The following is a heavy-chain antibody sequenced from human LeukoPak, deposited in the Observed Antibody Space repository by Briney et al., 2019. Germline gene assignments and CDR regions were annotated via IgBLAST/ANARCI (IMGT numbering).Heavy chain of an antibody. V-gene: IGHV4-34*01. D-gene: IGHD3-10*01. J-gene: IGHJ4*02. CDR1: GGSFSGYY. Sequence: SETLSLTCAVYGGSFSGYYWSWIRQPPGKGLEWIGEINHSGSTNYNPSLKSRVTISADTSKNQFSLKLSSVTAADTAVYYCARAGLSMARGVIIDYWGQGTLVTVSS. CDR3: ARAGLSMARGVIIDY. CDR2: INHSGST.